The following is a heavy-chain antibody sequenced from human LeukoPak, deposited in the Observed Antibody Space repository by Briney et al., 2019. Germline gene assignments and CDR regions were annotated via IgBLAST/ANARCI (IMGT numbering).Heavy chain of an antibody. CDR3: ARDLGGPDY. Sequence: PGRSLRLSCAASGFTFSNFGMQWVRQAPGKGLEWVATISYDGSEKYYADSVKGRFTISRDNSKNTLYLQMSSLGTNDTAVYFCARDLGGPDYWGQGTLATVSS. J-gene: IGHJ4*02. V-gene: IGHV3-30*15. CDR1: GFTFSNFG. CDR2: ISYDGSEK. D-gene: IGHD3-16*01.